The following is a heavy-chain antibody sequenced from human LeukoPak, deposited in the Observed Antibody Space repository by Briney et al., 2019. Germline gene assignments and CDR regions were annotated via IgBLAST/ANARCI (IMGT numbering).Heavy chain of an antibody. CDR3: VRVILVRGVIHYYYYGMDV. D-gene: IGHD3-10*01. CDR2: MNPNSGNT. V-gene: IGHV1-8*01. J-gene: IGHJ6*02. CDR1: GYTFTSYD. Sequence: ASVKVSCKASGYTFTSYDINWVRQATGQGLEWMGWMNPNSGNTGYAQKFQGRVTMTRNTSISTAYMELSSLRSEDTAVYYCVRVILVRGVIHYYYYGMDVWGQGTTVTVSS.